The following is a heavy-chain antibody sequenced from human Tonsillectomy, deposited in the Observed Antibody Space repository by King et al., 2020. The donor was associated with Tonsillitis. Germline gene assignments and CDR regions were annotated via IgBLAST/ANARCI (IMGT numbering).Heavy chain of an antibody. D-gene: IGHD3-3*01. Sequence: VQLVESGGGVVQPGGSLRLSCAASGFTFDDYAVHWVRQAPGKSLEWVSLISGDGGSTYYADSVKGRFTISRDNSKNSLYLQMNSLRTEDTALYYCAKDVLRWLGLADALVIWGQGTMVTVSS. J-gene: IGHJ3*02. CDR3: AKDVLRWLGLADALVI. V-gene: IGHV3-43*02. CDR1: GFTFDDYA. CDR2: ISGDGGST.